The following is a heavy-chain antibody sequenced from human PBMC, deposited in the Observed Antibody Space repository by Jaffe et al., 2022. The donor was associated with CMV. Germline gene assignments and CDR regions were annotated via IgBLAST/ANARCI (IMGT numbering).Heavy chain of an antibody. J-gene: IGHJ4*02. CDR2: IYPGDSDT. V-gene: IGHV5-51*01. CDR3: ARHAQGNYYDSSGYYYPASHFSAHNDY. CDR1: GYSFTSYW. D-gene: IGHD3-22*01. Sequence: EVQLVQSGAEVKKPGESLKISCKGSGYSFTSYWIGWVRQMPGKGLEWMGIIYPGDSDTRYSPSFQGQVTISADKSISTAYLQWSSLKASDTAMYYCARHAQGNYYDSSGYYYPASHFSAHNDYWGQGTLVTVSS.